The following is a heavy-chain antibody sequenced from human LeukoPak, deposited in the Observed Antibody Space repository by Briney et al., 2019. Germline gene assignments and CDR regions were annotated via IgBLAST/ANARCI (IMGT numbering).Heavy chain of an antibody. CDR3: AREGVYYDILTGYPLRGFDP. CDR1: GYTFTSYA. CDR2: INAGNGNT. V-gene: IGHV1-3*01. D-gene: IGHD3-9*01. J-gene: IGHJ5*02. Sequence: GASVEVSCKASGYTFTSYAMHWVRQAPGQRLEWMGWINAGNGNTKYSQKFQGRVTITRDTSASTAYMELSSLRSEDTAVYYCAREGVYYDILTGYPLRGFDPWGQGTLVTVSS.